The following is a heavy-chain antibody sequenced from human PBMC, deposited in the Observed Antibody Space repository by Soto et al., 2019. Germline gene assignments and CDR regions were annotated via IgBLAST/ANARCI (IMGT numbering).Heavy chain of an antibody. D-gene: IGHD6-19*01. J-gene: IGHJ5*02. CDR3: ARRHLAVAVSPWFDP. CDR1: GLSITDSEMC. CDR2: IDSSGEK. V-gene: IGHV2-26*01. Sequence: QVTLKESGPVLVKPTEPLTLRCTVSGLSITDSEMCVSWIRQPPGQPLEWLAHIDSSGEKSDRTFLKSRLAISKDTSKIQIVLTMTNMDPADTATYYCARRHLAVAVSPWFDPWGQGIPVTVSS.